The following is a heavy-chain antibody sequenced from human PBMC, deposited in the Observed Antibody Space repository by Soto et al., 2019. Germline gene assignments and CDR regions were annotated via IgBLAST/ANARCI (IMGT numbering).Heavy chain of an antibody. CDR2: IYYSGST. CDR1: GGSISSGGYY. J-gene: IGHJ4*02. Sequence: QVQLQESGPGLVKPSQTLSLTCTVSGGSISSGGYYWSWIRQHPGKGLEWIGYIYYSGSTYYNPSLKGRVTISVDTSKNQFSLKLSSVTAADTAVYYCARVGYGDYLVNGGAIDYWGQGTLVTVSS. V-gene: IGHV4-31*03. CDR3: ARVGYGDYLVNGGAIDY. D-gene: IGHD4-17*01.